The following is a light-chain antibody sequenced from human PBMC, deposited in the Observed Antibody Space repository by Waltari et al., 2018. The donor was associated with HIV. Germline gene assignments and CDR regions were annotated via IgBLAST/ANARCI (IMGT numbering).Light chain of an antibody. CDR3: QACDSSTVV. V-gene: IGLV3-1*01. CDR2: QDS. J-gene: IGLJ2*01. CDR1: KWGDKY. Sequence: SYELTQPPSVSVTPGQTASITSTGDKWGDKYSCWYQQKPVQSPVVVIYQDSKRPSGIPGRFSGSLSGTTATRTLVGTQAMDEADYYCQACDSSTVVFGGWTKLTVL.